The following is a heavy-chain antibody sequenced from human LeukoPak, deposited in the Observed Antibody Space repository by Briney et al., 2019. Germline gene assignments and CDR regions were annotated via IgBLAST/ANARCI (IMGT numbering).Heavy chain of an antibody. D-gene: IGHD6-19*01. CDR1: GFTFSSYW. Sequence: GGSLSLSCAASGFTFSSYWMHWVRQAPGKGLVWVSRINTDGSSTNYADSVNGRFTISRDNAKNTLYLQMNSLTAEDTAVYYCARDPLNSSGWYKEFDYWGQGTLVTVSS. V-gene: IGHV3-74*01. J-gene: IGHJ4*02. CDR3: ARDPLNSSGWYKEFDY. CDR2: INTDGSST.